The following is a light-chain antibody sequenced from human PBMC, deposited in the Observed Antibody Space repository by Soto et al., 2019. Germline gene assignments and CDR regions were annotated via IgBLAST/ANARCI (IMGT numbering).Light chain of an antibody. CDR3: QQYGDSPLIT. CDR2: GTS. CDR1: QSVSSSD. V-gene: IGKV3-20*01. Sequence: EIVLTQSPGTLSLSPGERATLSCRASQSVSSSDLAWYQQKPGQAPRLLIYGTSRRATGIPDRFSGSGSGTDFTLTISRLEPEDFAAYYCQQYGDSPLITFGQGTRLEV. J-gene: IGKJ5*01.